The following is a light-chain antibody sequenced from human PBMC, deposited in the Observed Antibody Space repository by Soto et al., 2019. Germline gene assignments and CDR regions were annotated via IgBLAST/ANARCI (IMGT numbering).Light chain of an antibody. CDR3: ISYISSPTLGV. CDR1: SSDIGAYNY. CDR2: DVS. Sequence: QSALTQPASVSGSPGQSITISCTGTSSDIGAYNYVSWYQQHPGKAPKLMIYDVSNRPSGASNRFSGSKSGNTASLTISGLQAEDEADYYCISYISSPTLGVVCGGTKLTVL. J-gene: IGLJ3*02. V-gene: IGLV2-14*01.